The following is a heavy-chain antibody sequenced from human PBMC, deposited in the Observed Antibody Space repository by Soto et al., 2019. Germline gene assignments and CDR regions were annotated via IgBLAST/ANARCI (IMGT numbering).Heavy chain of an antibody. CDR1: GGSISSGGYS. D-gene: IGHD3-22*01. CDR3: ASGPPMGDSSGPPDY. J-gene: IGHJ4*02. V-gene: IGHV4-30-2*03. Sequence: SETLSLTCAVSGGSISSGGYSWSWIRQPPGKGLEWIGSIYYSGNTYYNPSLKSRVTISVDTSKNQFSLKLSSVTAADTAVYYCASGPPMGDSSGPPDYWGQGTLVTVSS. CDR2: IYYSGNT.